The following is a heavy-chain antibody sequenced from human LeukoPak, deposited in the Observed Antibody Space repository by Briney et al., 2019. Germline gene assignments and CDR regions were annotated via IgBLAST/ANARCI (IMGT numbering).Heavy chain of an antibody. V-gene: IGHV3-23*01. CDR2: ISDSGGST. Sequence: GGSLRLSCTASGFTFNNFAMTWVRQAPGKGLEWVSSISDSGGSTYYADSVKGRFTVSRDNSKNTLYLQMNNLRAEDTAIYYCAKKGAVTATGYFDYWGQGTLVTVSS. CDR3: AKKGAVTATGYFDY. D-gene: IGHD2-21*02. CDR1: GFTFNNFA. J-gene: IGHJ4*02.